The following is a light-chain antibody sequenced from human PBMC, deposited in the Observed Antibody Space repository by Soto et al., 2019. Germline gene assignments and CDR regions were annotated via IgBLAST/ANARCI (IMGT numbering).Light chain of an antibody. V-gene: IGLV2-8*01. CDR3: SSYAGGNNLI. J-gene: IGLJ2*01. CDR2: DVT. CDR1: SGDVGGFEY. Sequence: QSALTQPPSASGSPGQSVSISCTGTSGDVGGFEYVSWYQKHPGKAPKLVIYDVTKRPSGVPARFSGSKSGNTASLTVSGLQPEDEADYYCSSYAGGNNLIFGTGTKLTVL.